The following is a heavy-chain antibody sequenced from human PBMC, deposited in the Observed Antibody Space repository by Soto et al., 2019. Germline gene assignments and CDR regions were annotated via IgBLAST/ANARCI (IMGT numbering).Heavy chain of an antibody. CDR2: IIPILGIA. Sequence: SVKVSCKASGGTFSSYTISWVRQAPGQGLEWMGRIIPILGIANYAQKFQGRVTITADKSTSTAYMELSSLRSEDTAVYYCAADVGGYIYGLGKYWGQGTLVTVSS. D-gene: IGHD5-18*01. V-gene: IGHV1-69*02. CDR3: AADVGGYIYGLGKY. J-gene: IGHJ4*02. CDR1: GGTFSSYT.